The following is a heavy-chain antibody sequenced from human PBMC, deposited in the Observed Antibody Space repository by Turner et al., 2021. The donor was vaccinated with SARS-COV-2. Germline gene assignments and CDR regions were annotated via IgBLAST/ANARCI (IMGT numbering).Heavy chain of an antibody. J-gene: IGHJ4*02. V-gene: IGHV4-59*01. D-gene: IGHD6-13*01. CDR1: GGSMISYY. Sequence: QVQLLESGPGLVKPSETLSLTCTVSGGSMISYYWSWNRQPPGKGLEWIAYMYASGSTFYNPTLKSRVTISGDASKNQFSLRVTSVTAADTAVYYCARFTPAGGNDYWGQGTLVTVSS. CDR2: MYASGST. CDR3: ARFTPAGGNDY.